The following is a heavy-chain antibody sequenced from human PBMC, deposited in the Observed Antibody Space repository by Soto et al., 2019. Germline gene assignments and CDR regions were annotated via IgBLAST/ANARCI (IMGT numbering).Heavy chain of an antibody. V-gene: IGHV4-31*03. Sequence: QVQLRESGPGLVKPSQTLSLTCTVSGGSISSGGYYWSWIRQHPGKGLEWIGYIYYSGSTYYNPSLKSRVTISVDTSKNQFSLKLSSVTAADTAVYYCAREIRKELNTMVRGVIISWGQGTLVTVSS. D-gene: IGHD3-10*01. CDR1: GGSISSGGYY. J-gene: IGHJ5*02. CDR2: IYYSGST. CDR3: AREIRKELNTMVRGVIIS.